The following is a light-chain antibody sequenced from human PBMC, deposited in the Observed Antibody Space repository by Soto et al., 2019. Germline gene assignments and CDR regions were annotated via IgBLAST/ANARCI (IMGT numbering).Light chain of an antibody. J-gene: IGLJ3*02. CDR2: DVS. V-gene: IGLV2-14*01. Sequence: QSALTQPASVSGSPGQSITISCTGTSSDVGDYNYVSWYQQHPGKAPKLMIYDVSHRPSGVSSRFSGSKSGNTASLTISGLQAEDEADYYCASYTDSTIVTFGGGTKVTVL. CDR1: SSDVGDYNY. CDR3: ASYTDSTIVT.